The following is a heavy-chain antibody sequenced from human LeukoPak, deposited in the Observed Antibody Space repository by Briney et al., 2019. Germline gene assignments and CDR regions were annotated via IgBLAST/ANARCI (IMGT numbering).Heavy chain of an antibody. CDR3: ARHARVAGFDY. D-gene: IGHD6-19*01. J-gene: IGHJ4*02. CDR1: RFTFSDFY. Sequence: PGGSLRLSCAASRFTFSDFYMSWIRQAPGKGLEWISYISNSGTTIYYADSVKGRFTISRDNAKNSLYLQMNSLRAEDPAVYYCARHARVAGFDYWGLGTLVTVSS. CDR2: ISNSGTTI. V-gene: IGHV3-11*04.